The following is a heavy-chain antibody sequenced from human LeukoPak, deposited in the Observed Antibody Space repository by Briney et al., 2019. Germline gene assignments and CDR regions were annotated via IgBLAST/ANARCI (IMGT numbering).Heavy chain of an antibody. CDR3: AKDARRTSGWYFFDY. V-gene: IGHV3-23*01. CDR1: GFSFSSQA. J-gene: IGHJ4*02. Sequence: AGGSLRLSCAASGFSFSSQAMGWGRQAPGKGLEWVSVISDSGSITYYADSVKGRFTISRANSKNTLFLQMSSLRAEDTAVYYCAKDARRTSGWYFFDYWGRGTLVTVSS. D-gene: IGHD6-19*01. CDR2: ISDSGSIT.